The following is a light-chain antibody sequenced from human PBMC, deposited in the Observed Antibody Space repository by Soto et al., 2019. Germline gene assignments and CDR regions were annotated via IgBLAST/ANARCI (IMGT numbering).Light chain of an antibody. CDR1: QSVRSTY. V-gene: IGKV3-20*01. Sequence: EIVLTQSPGTLSLSPGERATLSCRASQSVRSTYLAWYQHIPGQAPRLLIYGSSTRATGAPDRFSGSGSGTDFTLTITRLEPEDFAVYFCQQYGDSPPPFGQGTKVEIE. CDR3: QQYGDSPPP. CDR2: GSS. J-gene: IGKJ1*01.